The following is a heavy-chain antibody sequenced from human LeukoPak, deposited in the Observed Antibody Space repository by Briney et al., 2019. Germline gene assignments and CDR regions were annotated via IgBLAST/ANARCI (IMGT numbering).Heavy chain of an antibody. CDR2: ISGSGGST. CDR1: GFTAVINH. V-gene: IGHV3-23*01. J-gene: IGHJ4*02. CDR3: AKDLQQLVYYFDY. Sequence: GGSLRLSCAASGFTAVINHMSWVRQAPGKGLEWVSAISGSGGSTYYADSVKGRFTISRDNSKNTLYLQMNSLRAEDTAVYYCAKDLQQLVYYFDYWGQGTLVTVSS. D-gene: IGHD6-13*01.